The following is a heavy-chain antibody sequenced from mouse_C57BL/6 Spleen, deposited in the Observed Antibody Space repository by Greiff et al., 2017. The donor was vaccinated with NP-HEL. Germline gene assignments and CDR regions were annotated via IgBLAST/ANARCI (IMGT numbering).Heavy chain of an antibody. D-gene: IGHD2-5*01. CDR2: INPNYGTT. Sequence: EVQLQQSGPELVKPGASVKISCKASGYSFTDYNMNWVKQSNGKSLEWIGVINPNYGTTSYNQKFKGKATLTVDQSSSPAYMQLNSLTSEDSAVYSCARKRLHSNPLGYFDYWGQGTTLTVSS. CDR3: ARKRLHSNPLGYFDY. CDR1: GYSFTDYN. J-gene: IGHJ2*01. V-gene: IGHV1-39*01.